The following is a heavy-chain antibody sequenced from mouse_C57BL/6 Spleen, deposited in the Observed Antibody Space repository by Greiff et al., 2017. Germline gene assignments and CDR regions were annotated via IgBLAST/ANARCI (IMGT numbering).Heavy chain of an antibody. Sequence: EVQLQQSGPELVKPGASVQIPCKASGYTFTDYNMDWVKQSHGKSLEWIGDINPNNGGTIYNQKFKGKATLTVYKSSSTAYMELRSLTSEDTAVYYCARGYYGSSYGGYYAMDYWCQGTSVTVSS. V-gene: IGHV1-18*01. J-gene: IGHJ4*01. CDR1: GYTFTDYN. CDR2: INPNNGGT. CDR3: ARGYYGSSYGGYYAMDY. D-gene: IGHD1-1*01.